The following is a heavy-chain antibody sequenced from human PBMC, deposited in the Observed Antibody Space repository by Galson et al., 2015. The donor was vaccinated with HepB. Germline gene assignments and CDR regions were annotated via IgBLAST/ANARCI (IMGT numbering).Heavy chain of an antibody. CDR2: MNPNSGNT. Sequence: SVKVSCKASGYTFTSYDINWVRQATGQGLEWMGWMNPNSGNTGYAQKFQGRVTMTRNTSISTAYMELSSLRSEDTAVYYCARGQAPYEHDYGDYGLPHWGQGTLVTVSS. CDR1: GYTFTSYD. D-gene: IGHD4-17*01. J-gene: IGHJ4*02. CDR3: ARGQAPYEHDYGDYGLPH. V-gene: IGHV1-8*01.